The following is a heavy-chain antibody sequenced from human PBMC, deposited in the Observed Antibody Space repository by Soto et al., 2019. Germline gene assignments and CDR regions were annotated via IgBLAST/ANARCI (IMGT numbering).Heavy chain of an antibody. CDR3: ARDWYGSGSYYNFDWYFDL. D-gene: IGHD3-10*01. Sequence: GGSLRLSCAASGFTFSSYSMNWVRQAPGKGLEWVSYISSSSSTIYYADSVKGRFTISRDNAKNSLYLQMNSLRDEDTAVYYCARDWYGSGSYYNFDWYFDLWGRGTLVTVSS. CDR1: GFTFSSYS. CDR2: ISSSSSTI. J-gene: IGHJ2*01. V-gene: IGHV3-48*02.